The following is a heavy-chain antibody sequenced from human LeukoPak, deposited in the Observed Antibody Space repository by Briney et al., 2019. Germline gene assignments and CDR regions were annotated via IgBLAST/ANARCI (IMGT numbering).Heavy chain of an antibody. V-gene: IGHV4-34*01. J-gene: IGHJ4*02. CDR1: GGSFSGYY. Sequence: SETLSLTCAVYGGSFSGYYWSWIRQPSGKGLEWIGEINHSGSTNYNPSLKSRVTISVDTSKNQFSLKLSSVTAADTAVYYCARVGWSGYSTTFDYWGQGTLVTVSS. CDR3: ARVGWSGYSTTFDY. D-gene: IGHD2-21*01. CDR2: INHSGST.